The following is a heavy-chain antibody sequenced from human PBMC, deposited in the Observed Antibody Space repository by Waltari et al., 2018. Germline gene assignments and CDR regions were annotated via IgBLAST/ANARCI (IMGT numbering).Heavy chain of an antibody. CDR1: GYSFTASY. CDR3: ARVLSTVQLGIFAY. V-gene: IGHV1-2*06. Sequence: QVQMVQSGAEVKTPGASVKVSCKASGYSFTASYLHWVRQAPGQGLEWMGRINPNSGATTYAQMFQGRVTMTRDTSISTAYMEVTGLRSDDTAVYYCARVLSTVQLGIFAYWGQGTVVTVSS. D-gene: IGHD7-27*01. J-gene: IGHJ4*02. CDR2: INPNSGAT.